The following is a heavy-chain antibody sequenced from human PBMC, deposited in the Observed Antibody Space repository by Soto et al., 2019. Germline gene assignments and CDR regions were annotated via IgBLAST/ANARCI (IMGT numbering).Heavy chain of an antibody. D-gene: IGHD3-10*01. V-gene: IGHV4-39*01. CDR3: ARHLGGKTYYHGSGSLAYYYYYGMDV. CDR2: IYYSGST. J-gene: IGHJ6*02. Sequence: SETLSLTCTVSGGSISSSSYYWGWIRQPPGKGLEWIGSIYYSGSTYYNPSLKSRVTISVDTSKNQFSLKLSSVTAADTAVYYCARHLGGKTYYHGSGSLAYYYYYGMDVWGQGTTVTVSS. CDR1: GGSISSSSYY.